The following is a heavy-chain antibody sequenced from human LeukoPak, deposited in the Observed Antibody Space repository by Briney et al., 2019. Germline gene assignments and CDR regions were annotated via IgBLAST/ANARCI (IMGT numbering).Heavy chain of an antibody. CDR3: AKSITFGELLRPFDY. CDR2: ISSSSSYI. Sequence: GGSLRLSCAASGFTFSSYSMNWVRQAPGKGLEWVSSISSSSSYIYYADSVKGRFTISRDNAKNSLYLQMNSLSAEDTAVYYCAKSITFGELLRPFDYWGQGTLVTVSS. V-gene: IGHV3-21*04. D-gene: IGHD3-10*01. CDR1: GFTFSSYS. J-gene: IGHJ4*02.